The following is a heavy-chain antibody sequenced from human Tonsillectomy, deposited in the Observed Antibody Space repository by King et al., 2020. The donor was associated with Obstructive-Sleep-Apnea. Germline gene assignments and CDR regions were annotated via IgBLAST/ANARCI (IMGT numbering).Heavy chain of an antibody. D-gene: IGHD3-9*01. CDR1: SGSISGSSYY. CDR2: IYYSGST. V-gene: IGHV4-39*07. J-gene: IGHJ4*02. CDR3: ARKLRYFDWLSKGYFDY. Sequence: QLQLQESGPGLVKPSETLSLTCTVSSGSISGSSYYWDWIRQPPGKGLEWIGSIYYSGSTYYNPSLKSRLTMSVDTSKNQFSLKLSSLTAADTAVYYCARKLRYFDWLSKGYFDYWGQGTLVTVSS.